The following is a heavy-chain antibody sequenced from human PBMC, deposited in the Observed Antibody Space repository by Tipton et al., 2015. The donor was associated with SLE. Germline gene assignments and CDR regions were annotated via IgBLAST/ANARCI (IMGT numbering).Heavy chain of an antibody. CDR2: VCNSVST. D-gene: IGHD3-16*01. J-gene: IGHJ2*01. Sequence: TLSLTCTVSGASVSSFCWNWIRQSPGKGLEWIACVCNSVSTNYDPSLKSRGTISVDTSENHFSLNLNSVTAADTAVYFCARQRGYYDETPFPPWNFDLWGRGTQVTVSS. CDR3: ARQRGYYDETPFPPWNFDL. V-gene: IGHV4-59*08. CDR1: GASVSSFC.